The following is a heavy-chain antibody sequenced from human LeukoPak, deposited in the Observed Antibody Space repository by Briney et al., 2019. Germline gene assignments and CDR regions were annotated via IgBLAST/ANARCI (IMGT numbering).Heavy chain of an antibody. D-gene: IGHD1-26*01. V-gene: IGHV3-48*03. Sequence: GGSLRLSCAASGFTFGNYAMIWVRQAPGKGLEWVSYINSGGSAIYYADSVKGRFTISRDNAKNSLYLQMNSLRADDTAVYYCARGGSYVHYWGQGTLVTVSS. J-gene: IGHJ4*02. CDR3: ARGGSYVHY. CDR2: INSGGSAI. CDR1: GFTFGNYA.